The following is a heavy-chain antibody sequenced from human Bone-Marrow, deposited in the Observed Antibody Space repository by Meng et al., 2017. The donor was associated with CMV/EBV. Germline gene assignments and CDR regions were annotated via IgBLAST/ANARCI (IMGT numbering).Heavy chain of an antibody. V-gene: IGHV4-34*01. CDR3: ARGNTYYGLFDH. J-gene: IGHJ4*02. D-gene: IGHD4-17*01. CDR2: IYYSGTT. Sequence: SETLSLTCAVYGGSFSGYYWSWIRQPPGMGLEWVGSIYYSGTTYYNPSLKSRVIISVDTSKNQFSLRLSSVTTADTAVAVYYCARGNTYYGLFDHWGRGDLVTVSS. CDR1: GGSFSGYY.